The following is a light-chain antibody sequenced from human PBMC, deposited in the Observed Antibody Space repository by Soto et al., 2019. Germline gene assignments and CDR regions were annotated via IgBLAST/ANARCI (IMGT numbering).Light chain of an antibody. CDR1: QSVSSN. V-gene: IGKV3-15*01. J-gene: IGKJ4*01. CDR3: QQYNVWPLT. CDR2: VAS. Sequence: EIVMTQSPATLSVSPGERATLSCRASQSVSSNLAWYQQKPGQTPKLLIYVASTRATGIPARFSGSGSGTEFTLTISSQQSEDFAVYYCQQYNVWPLTFGGGTKVEFK.